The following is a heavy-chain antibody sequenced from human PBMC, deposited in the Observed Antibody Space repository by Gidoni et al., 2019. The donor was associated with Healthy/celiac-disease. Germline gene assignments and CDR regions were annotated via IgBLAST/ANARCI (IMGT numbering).Heavy chain of an antibody. V-gene: IGHV3-48*02. CDR1: GFTFSSYS. Sequence: EVQLVESGGGLVQPGGSLRLSCAASGFTFSSYSMNWVRQAPGKGLEWVSYISSSSSTIYYADSVKGRFTISRDNAKNSLYLQMNSLRDEDTAVYYCARAYCYGGTCYFFFDYWGQGTLVTVSS. D-gene: IGHD2-15*01. CDR3: ARAYCYGGTCYFFFDY. CDR2: ISSSSSTI. J-gene: IGHJ4*02.